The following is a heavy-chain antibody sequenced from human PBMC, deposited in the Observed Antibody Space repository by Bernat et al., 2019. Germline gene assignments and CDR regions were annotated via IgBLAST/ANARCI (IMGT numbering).Heavy chain of an antibody. CDR2: ISSSSSYI. D-gene: IGHD3-10*01. V-gene: IGHV3-21*01. Sequence: EVQLVESGGGLVKPGGSLRLSCAASGFTFSSYSMNWVRQAPGKGLEWVSSISSSSSYIYYADSVKGRFTISRDNAKNSLYLQMNSLRAEDTAVYYCARVLSPVRGVIKDYYYGMDVWGQGTTVTVSS. CDR1: GFTFSSYS. J-gene: IGHJ6*02. CDR3: ARVLSPVRGVIKDYYYGMDV.